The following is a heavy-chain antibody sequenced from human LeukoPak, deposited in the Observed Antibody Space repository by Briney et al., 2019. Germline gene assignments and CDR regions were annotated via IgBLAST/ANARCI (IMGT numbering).Heavy chain of an antibody. CDR3: ARVLTGPVAGDY. CDR2: INPNSGGT. J-gene: IGHJ4*02. V-gene: IGHV1-2*02. CDR1: GYTFTGYY. Sequence: ASVKASCKASGYTFTGYYMHWVRQAPGQGLEWMGWINPNSGGTNYAQKFQGRVTMTRDTSISTAYMELSRLRSDDTAVYYCARVLTGPVAGDYWGQGTLVTVSS. D-gene: IGHD6-19*01.